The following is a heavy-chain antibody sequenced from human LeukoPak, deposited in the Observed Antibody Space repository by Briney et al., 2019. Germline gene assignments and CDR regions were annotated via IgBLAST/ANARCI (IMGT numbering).Heavy chain of an antibody. V-gene: IGHV4-59*08. CDR2: IYYSGST. CDR1: GASMSSNY. J-gene: IGHJ4*02. Sequence: SETLSLTCSVSGASMSSNYWSWIRQPPGKGLEWIGYIYYSGSTNYNPSLKSRVTISVDTSKNQFSLKLSSVTAADTAVYYCARQATYGGKSDYWGQGTLVTVSS. D-gene: IGHD2-21*01. CDR3: ARQATYGGKSDY.